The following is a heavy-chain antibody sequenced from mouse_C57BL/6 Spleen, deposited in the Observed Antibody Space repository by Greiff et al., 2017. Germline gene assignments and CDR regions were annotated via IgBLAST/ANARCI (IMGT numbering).Heavy chain of an antibody. CDR2: INPNNGGT. J-gene: IGHJ1*03. V-gene: IGHV1-26*01. CDR1: GYTFTDYY. D-gene: IGHD2-4*01. Sequence: EVQLQQSGPELVKPGASVKISCKASGYTFTDYYMHWVKQSHGKSLEWIGDINPNNGGTSYNQKFKGKATLTVDKSSSTAYMELRSLTSEDSAVYYCARGGYDCESRYFDVWGTGTTVTVSS. CDR3: ARGGYDCESRYFDV.